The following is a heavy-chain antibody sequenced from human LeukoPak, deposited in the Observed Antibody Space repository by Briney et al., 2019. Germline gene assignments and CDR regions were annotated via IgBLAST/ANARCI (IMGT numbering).Heavy chain of an antibody. J-gene: IGHJ4*02. Sequence: ASVKVSCKASGYTFTGYYMHWVRQAPGQGLEWMGWINPNSGGTNYAQKFQGWVTMTTDTSTSTAYMELRSLRSDDTAVYYCARDGIQYYYGSGSYYDYWGQGTLVTVSS. V-gene: IGHV1-2*04. CDR3: ARDGIQYYYGSGSYYDY. CDR2: INPNSGGT. CDR1: GYTFTGYY. D-gene: IGHD3-10*01.